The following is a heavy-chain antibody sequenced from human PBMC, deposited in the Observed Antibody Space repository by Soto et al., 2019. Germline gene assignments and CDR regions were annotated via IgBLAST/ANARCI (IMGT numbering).Heavy chain of an antibody. J-gene: IGHJ4*02. CDR3: ARDSYALANFFDY. V-gene: IGHV1-18*04. D-gene: IGHD4-17*01. CDR1: GYTFINHG. Sequence: QVQLVQSGGEVKKPGASVKVSCKASGYTFINHGISWVRQAPGQGLEWMGWISGHNGKTNYAQKFQGRVTMTTDTSTSTAFMELRRLISDDTAVYYCARDSYALANFFDYWGQGTLVSVAS. CDR2: ISGHNGKT.